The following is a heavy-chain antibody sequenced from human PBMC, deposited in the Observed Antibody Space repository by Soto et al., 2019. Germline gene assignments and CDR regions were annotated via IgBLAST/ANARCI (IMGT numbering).Heavy chain of an antibody. D-gene: IGHD3-10*01. V-gene: IGHV3-74*01. J-gene: IGHJ6*02. CDR3: ASSISMVRGNGMDV. CDR2: IKSDEREI. Sequence: VQLVESGAGLVQPGESLRPSCAASGFNFNIYWMHWVRQAPGKGLVWVSRIKSDEREINYADSVKGRFTISRDNAKNTLYLQMNSLRAEDTAVYYCASSISMVRGNGMDVWGQQATVTVSS. CDR1: GFNFNIYW.